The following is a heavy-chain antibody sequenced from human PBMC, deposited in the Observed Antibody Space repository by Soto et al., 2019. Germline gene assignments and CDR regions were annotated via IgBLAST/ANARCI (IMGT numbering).Heavy chain of an antibody. D-gene: IGHD6-6*01. J-gene: IGHJ2*01. V-gene: IGHV3-53*01. CDR2: IHSDGNT. CDR1: GFTVSGNY. Sequence: GGSLGLSCAASGFTVSGNYISWVRQAPGKGLEWVSVIHSDGNTHHSGSVWGRFTISRDNSKNTVFLQMNSLRAEDTAVYFCARIGVVAGLPQNFDLWGRGTLVTVSS. CDR3: ARIGVVAGLPQNFDL.